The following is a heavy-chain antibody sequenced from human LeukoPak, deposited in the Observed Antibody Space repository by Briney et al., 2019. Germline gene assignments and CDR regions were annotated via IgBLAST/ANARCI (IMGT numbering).Heavy chain of an antibody. J-gene: IGHJ5*02. CDR2: INPNSGGT. V-gene: IGHV1-2*02. CDR1: GYTFTGYY. Sequence: EASVKVSCKASGYTFTGYYIHWVRQAPGQGLEWMGWINPNSGGTNYAQKFQGRVTMTRDTSISTAYMELSRLRSDDTAVYYCARGVLRGRNWFDPWGQGTLVTVSS. D-gene: IGHD5/OR15-5a*01. CDR3: ARGVLRGRNWFDP.